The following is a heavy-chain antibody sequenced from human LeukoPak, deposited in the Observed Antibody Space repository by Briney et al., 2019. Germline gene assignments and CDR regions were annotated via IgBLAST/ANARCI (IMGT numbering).Heavy chain of an antibody. CDR2: IIPIFGTA. V-gene: IGHV1-69*01. D-gene: IGHD3-10*01. Sequence: SVKVSCKASGGTFSSYAISWVRQAPGQGLEWMGGIIPIFGTANYAQRFQGRVTITADESTSTAYMELSSLRSEDTAGYYCARGAIYYGSGSYYKGPDYWGQGTLVTVSS. J-gene: IGHJ4*02. CDR1: GGTFSSYA. CDR3: ARGAIYYGSGSYYKGPDY.